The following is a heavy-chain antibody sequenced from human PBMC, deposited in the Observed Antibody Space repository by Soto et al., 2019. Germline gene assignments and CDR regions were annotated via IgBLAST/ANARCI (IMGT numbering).Heavy chain of an antibody. CDR2: IYYSGST. J-gene: IGHJ4*02. Sequence: NPSETLSLTCTVSCGSISSYYWSWIRQPPGKGLEWIGYIYYSGSTNYNPSLKSRVTISVDTSKNQFSLKLSSVTAADTAVYYCARRYSSSSGIDYWGQGTLVTVSS. D-gene: IGHD6-6*01. V-gene: IGHV4-59*01. CDR1: CGSISSYY. CDR3: ARRYSSSSGIDY.